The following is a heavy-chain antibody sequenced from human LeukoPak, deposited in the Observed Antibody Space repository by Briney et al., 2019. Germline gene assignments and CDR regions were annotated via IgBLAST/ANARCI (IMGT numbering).Heavy chain of an antibody. J-gene: IGHJ2*01. D-gene: IGHD4-23*01. V-gene: IGHV4-4*07. CDR3: ARGTMTTVVTPYWYFDL. Sequence: SETLSLTCTVSGGSISGYYWSWIRQPAGKGLEWIGRIYTSGSTNYNPSLKSRVTISVDKSKNQFSLKLSSVTAADTAVYYCARGTMTTVVTPYWYFDLWGRGTLVTVSS. CDR2: IYTSGST. CDR1: GGSISGYY.